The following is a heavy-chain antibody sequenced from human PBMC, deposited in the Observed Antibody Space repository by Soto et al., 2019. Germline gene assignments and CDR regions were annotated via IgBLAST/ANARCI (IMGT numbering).Heavy chain of an antibody. D-gene: IGHD3-10*01. J-gene: IGHJ4*02. CDR2: ISAYNVNT. V-gene: IGHV1-18*04. Sequence: ASVKVSCKASGYTFTSSGISWVRQAPGQGLEWMGWISAYNVNTNYGQKFQGRVTMTTDTSTSTAYMELRSLRSDDTAVYYCARVFGSGTQSAFFFDYWGQGTLVTVSS. CDR1: GYTFTSSG. CDR3: ARVFGSGTQSAFFFDY.